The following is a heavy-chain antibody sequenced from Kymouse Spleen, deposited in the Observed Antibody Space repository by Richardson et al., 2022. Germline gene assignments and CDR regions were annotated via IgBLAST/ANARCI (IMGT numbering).Heavy chain of an antibody. V-gene: IGHV1-46*03. J-gene: IGHJ6*02. CDR1: GYTFTSYY. CDR2: INPSGGST. CDR3: ARERYFDWLQGGMDV. D-gene: IGHD3-9*01. Sequence: QVQLVQSGAEVKKPGASVKVSCKASGYTFTSYYMHWVRQAPGQGLEWMGIINPSGGSTSYAQKFQGRVTMTRDTSTSTVYMELSSLRSEDTAVYYCARERYFDWLQGGMDVWGQGTTVTVSS.